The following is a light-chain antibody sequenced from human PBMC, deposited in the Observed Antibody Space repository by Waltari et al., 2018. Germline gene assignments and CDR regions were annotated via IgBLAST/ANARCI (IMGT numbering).Light chain of an antibody. CDR1: QSVNTY. CDR2: GAY. Sequence: IVLTQSPGTLSLSPGERATLSCRASQSVNTYLAWYQQKPGQAPRLLIYGAYTMAAGIPDRFSGSGFGTDFSLTISRLEAEDFAVYYCQHHVRLPATFGQGTKVEIK. CDR3: QHHVRLPAT. J-gene: IGKJ1*01. V-gene: IGKV3-20*01.